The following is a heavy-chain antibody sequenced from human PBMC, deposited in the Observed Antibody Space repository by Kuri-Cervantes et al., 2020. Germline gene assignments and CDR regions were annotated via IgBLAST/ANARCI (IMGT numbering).Heavy chain of an antibody. Sequence: GGSLRLSCAASGFTFSSYSMNWVRQAPGKGLEWVSYISSSSTIYYADSVKGRFTISRDNAKNSLYLQMNSLRDEDTAVYYCARDRGVGWFDPWGQGTLVTVSS. J-gene: IGHJ5*02. CDR2: ISSSSTI. V-gene: IGHV3-48*02. D-gene: IGHD1-26*01. CDR3: ARDRGVGWFDP. CDR1: GFTFSSYS.